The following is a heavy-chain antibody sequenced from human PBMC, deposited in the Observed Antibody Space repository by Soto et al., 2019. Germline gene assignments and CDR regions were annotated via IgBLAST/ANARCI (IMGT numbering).Heavy chain of an antibody. Sequence: GESLKISCNGSGYSFTAYWIGWVRQMPGRGLEWMGIIYPGASDTRYSPSFQGQVTISADKSISTAYLQWSSLKASDTAMYYCARTYYYDTSGPGSNVDIWGQGTMVTVSS. D-gene: IGHD3-22*01. J-gene: IGHJ3*02. CDR1: GYSFTAYW. CDR3: ARTYYYDTSGPGSNVDI. CDR2: IYPGASDT. V-gene: IGHV5-51*01.